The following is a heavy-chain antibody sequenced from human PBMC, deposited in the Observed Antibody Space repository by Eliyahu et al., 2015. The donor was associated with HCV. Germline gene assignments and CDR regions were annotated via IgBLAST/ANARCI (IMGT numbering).Heavy chain of an antibody. CDR2: ISKXSTVI. CDR1: XFTFSISS. D-gene: IGHD3-22*01. CDR3: AREEGDYYDSSGYFDY. V-gene: IGHV3-48*01. Sequence: EVQLVESGGGLVQPGGSLRLSCVAYXFTFSISSMNWVRQAPGKGLEWISYISKXSTVIYYADSVKGRFTISRDNAKNSLYLQMNSLRAEDTAVYYCAREEGDYYDSSGYFDYWGQGALVTVSS. J-gene: IGHJ4*02.